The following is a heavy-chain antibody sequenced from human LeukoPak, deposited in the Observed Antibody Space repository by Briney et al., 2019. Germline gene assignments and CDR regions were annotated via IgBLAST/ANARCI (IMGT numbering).Heavy chain of an antibody. CDR1: GFTFSSYW. Sequence: GGSLRLSCAASGFTFSSYWMSWVRQAPGKGLEWVANIKQDRSEKNYVDSVKGRFAISRDNAENSLYLQMNSLKAEDTAVYYGGRFTRSGDYVDWGQGTLVTASS. V-gene: IGHV3-7*04. J-gene: IGHJ4*02. CDR3: GRFTRSGDYVD. D-gene: IGHD3-16*01. CDR2: IKQDRSEK.